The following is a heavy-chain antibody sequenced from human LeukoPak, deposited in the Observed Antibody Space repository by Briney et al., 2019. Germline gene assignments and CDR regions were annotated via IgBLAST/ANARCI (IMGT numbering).Heavy chain of an antibody. J-gene: IGHJ4*02. D-gene: IGHD3-22*01. V-gene: IGHV3-74*01. CDR3: AKDGRITMIVVVTLGDFDY. Sequence: GGSLRLSCAASGFTFSRYWMHWVRQAPGRGLVWVSRIDVAGTTTGYADSVRGRFTISRDNSKNTLYLQMNSLRAEDTAVYYRAKDGRITMIVVVTLGDFDYWGQGTLVTVSS. CDR2: IDVAGTTT. CDR1: GFTFSRYW.